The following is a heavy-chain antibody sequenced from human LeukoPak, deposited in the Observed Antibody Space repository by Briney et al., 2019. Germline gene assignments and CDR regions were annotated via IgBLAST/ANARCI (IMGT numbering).Heavy chain of an antibody. CDR2: INWNGGST. J-gene: IGHJ3*02. D-gene: IGHD1-26*01. Sequence: PGGSLRLSCAASGFTFDDYGMSWVRQAPGKGLEWVSGINWNGGSTGYADSVKSRFTISRDNAKNSLYLQMNSLRAEDTALYYCAKDIWSSITEDAFDIWGQGTMVTVSS. V-gene: IGHV3-20*04. CDR1: GFTFDDYG. CDR3: AKDIWSSITEDAFDI.